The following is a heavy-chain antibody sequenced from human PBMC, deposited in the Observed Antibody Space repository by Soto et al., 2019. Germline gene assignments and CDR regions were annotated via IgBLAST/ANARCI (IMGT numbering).Heavy chain of an antibody. Sequence: QVQLQESGPGLVKPSQTLSLTCTVSGDSINSGGYYWSWIRQHPGKGLEWIGYIYYSGDTYYNPSLTSRVTIPLDTSKNQFSLKLSSVTAADTAVYYCARDSHFSGSLDYWGQGTLVTVSS. D-gene: IGHD1-26*01. CDR3: ARDSHFSGSLDY. V-gene: IGHV4-31*03. CDR2: IYYSGDT. CDR1: GDSINSGGYY. J-gene: IGHJ4*02.